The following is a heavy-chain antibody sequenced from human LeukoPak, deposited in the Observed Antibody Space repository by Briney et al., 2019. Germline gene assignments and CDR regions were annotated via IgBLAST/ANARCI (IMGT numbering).Heavy chain of an antibody. Sequence: PSETLSLTCGVYDGSLINYYCHWIRQAPGKGLEWIGEISHGGITKHNPSLKSRVTMSQDTSKRQFSLKMNSMTAADTGVYYCSRESGAFSPFGYWGQGTLVTVSS. D-gene: IGHD1-26*01. V-gene: IGHV4-34*01. CDR2: ISHGGIT. CDR1: DGSLINYY. J-gene: IGHJ4*02. CDR3: SRESGAFSPFGY.